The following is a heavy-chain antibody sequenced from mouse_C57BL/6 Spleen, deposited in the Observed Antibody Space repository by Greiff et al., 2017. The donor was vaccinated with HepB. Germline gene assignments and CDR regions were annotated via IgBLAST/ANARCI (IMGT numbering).Heavy chain of an antibody. CDR3: AREGRLIYYYGSSYNYFDY. J-gene: IGHJ2*01. CDR2: ISDGGSYT. V-gene: IGHV5-4*01. CDR1: GFTFSSYA. Sequence: EVKLMESGGGLVKPGGPLKLSCAASGFTFSSYAMSWVRQTPEKRLEWVATISDGGSYTYYPDNVKGRFTISRDNAKNNLYLQMSHLKSEDTAMYYCAREGRLIYYYGSSYNYFDYWGQGTTLTVSS. D-gene: IGHD1-1*01.